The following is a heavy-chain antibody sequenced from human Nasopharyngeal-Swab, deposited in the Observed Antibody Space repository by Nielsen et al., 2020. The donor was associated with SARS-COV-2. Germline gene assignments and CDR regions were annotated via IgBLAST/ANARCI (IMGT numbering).Heavy chain of an antibody. D-gene: IGHD3-3*01. CDR1: GFTFSNYN. J-gene: IGHJ6*02. CDR2: ISSSSTYI. CDR3: ARDGLDYDFWSAYCMDV. Sequence: GESLKISCAASGFTFSNYNMNWVRQAPGKGLEWVSSISSSSTYIYYADSVKGRFTISRDNTKNSLSLQMNSLRAEDTAAYYCARDGLDYDFWSAYCMDVWGQGTTVTVSS. V-gene: IGHV3-21*01.